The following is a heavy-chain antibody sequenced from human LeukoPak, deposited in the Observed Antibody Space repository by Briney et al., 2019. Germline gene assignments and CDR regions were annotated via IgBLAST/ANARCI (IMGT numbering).Heavy chain of an antibody. CDR3: ARRYSSSWYGLDY. D-gene: IGHD6-13*01. J-gene: IGHJ4*02. CDR1: GGSISSSSYY. V-gene: IGHV4-39*01. Sequence: SEPLSLTCTISGGSISSSSYYWGWIRQPPGKGLEWIGSIYYSGSTYYNPSLKSRVTISVDTSKNQFSLKLSSVTAADTAVYYCARRYSSSWYGLDYWGQGTLVTVSS. CDR2: IYYSGST.